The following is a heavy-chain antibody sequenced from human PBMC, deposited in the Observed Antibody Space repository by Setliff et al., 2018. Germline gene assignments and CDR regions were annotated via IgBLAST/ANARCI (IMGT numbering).Heavy chain of an antibody. D-gene: IGHD1-1*01. CDR1: GGTFSGYA. Sequence: SVKVSCKASGGTFSGYAFSWVRQAPGQGLEWIGGITPIFETAHYAEKFRDRVTITADKSTTTVHMELSRLVSEDTAVYFCARDSVTLGQLERRGGWHYYGLDVWGQGTTVTV. CDR2: ITPIFETA. V-gene: IGHV1-69*06. J-gene: IGHJ6*02. CDR3: ARDSVTLGQLERRGGWHYYGLDV.